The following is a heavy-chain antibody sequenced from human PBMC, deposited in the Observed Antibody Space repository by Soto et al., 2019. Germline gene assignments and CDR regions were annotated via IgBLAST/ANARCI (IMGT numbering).Heavy chain of an antibody. CDR3: AHRRTAAGTFDY. D-gene: IGHD6-13*01. V-gene: IGHV2-5*01. CDR2: IYWNDDK. CDR1: GFSLSTSGVG. J-gene: IGHJ4*02. Sequence: ESGPTLVNPTQTLTLTCTFSGFSLSTSGVGVGWIRQPPGKALEWLAFIYWNDDKRYSPYLKSRLTITKDTSKNQVVRTMTNMDPVDTATYNCAHRRTAAGTFDYWGQGTLVTVSS.